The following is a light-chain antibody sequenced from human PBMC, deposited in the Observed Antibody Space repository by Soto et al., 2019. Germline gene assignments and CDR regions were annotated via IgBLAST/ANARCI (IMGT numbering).Light chain of an antibody. V-gene: IGKV3-20*01. CDR1: QTVSSSYY. J-gene: IGKJ2*01. CDR3: QQYVTSPPRYT. CDR2: GAS. Sequence: EVVLTQSPGTLSLSPGERATLSCRTSQTVSSSYYLAWYQQKPGQAPRLLIYGASNRASGVPDRFSSGWSGTDFTLTISRLEPEDFAVYYCQQYVTSPPRYTFGQGTELRIK.